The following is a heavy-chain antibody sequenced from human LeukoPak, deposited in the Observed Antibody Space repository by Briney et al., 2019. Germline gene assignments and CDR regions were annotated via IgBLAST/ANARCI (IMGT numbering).Heavy chain of an antibody. CDR1: GFTFSSYS. Sequence: PGGSLRLSCAASGFTFSSYSMNWVRQAPGKGLEWVSSISSSSSYIYYADSVKGRFTISRDNAKNSLYLQMNSLRAEDTAVYYCAGEPGVGAAQLFHPRGQGTLVTVSS. D-gene: IGHD3-3*01. V-gene: IGHV3-21*01. CDR2: ISSSSSYI. CDR3: AGEPGVGAAQLFHP. J-gene: IGHJ5*02.